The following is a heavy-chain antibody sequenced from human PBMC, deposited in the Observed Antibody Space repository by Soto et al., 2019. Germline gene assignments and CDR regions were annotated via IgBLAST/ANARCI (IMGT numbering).Heavy chain of an antibody. CDR2: INHSGSS. CDR3: ARREITVRGAPLFRRRSSNDAFDI. D-gene: IGHD3-10*01. V-gene: IGHV4-34*01. CDR1: GGPFSGYY. Sequence: QVQLQQWGAGLLKPSETLSLTCAVYGGPFSGYYWSWIRQPPGKGLEWIGQINHSGSSNYNPSLKSRVTISEDTSKNQFSLKLRSVTAADTAVYYCARREITVRGAPLFRRRSSNDAFDIWGQGTMVTVSS. J-gene: IGHJ3*02.